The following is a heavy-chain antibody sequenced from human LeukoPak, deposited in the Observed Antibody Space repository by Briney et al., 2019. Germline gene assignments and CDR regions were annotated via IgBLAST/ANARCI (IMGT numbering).Heavy chain of an antibody. CDR2: ISWNSGSI. CDR1: GFTFDDYA. D-gene: IGHD3-22*01. CDR3: AKESGGSGYYYLDY. Sequence: GGSLRLSCAASGFTFDDYAMHWVRQAPGKGLEWVSGISWNSGSIGYADSVKGRFTISRDNAKNSLYLQMSSLRAEDTALYYCAKESGGSGYYYLDYWGQGTLVTVSS. V-gene: IGHV3-9*01. J-gene: IGHJ4*02.